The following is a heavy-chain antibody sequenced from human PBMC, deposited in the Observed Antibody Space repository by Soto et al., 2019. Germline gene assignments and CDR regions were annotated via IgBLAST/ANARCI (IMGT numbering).Heavy chain of an antibody. Sequence: EVQLLEYGGGLGQPGGSLRLSCAASGFTFSSYAMSWVRQAPGKGLEWVSAISGSGGSTYYADSVKGRFTISRDNTKNTLDLQMNSLRAEDTAVYYCAKDQGGQWPPGWFDPWGQGTLVTVSS. V-gene: IGHV3-23*01. D-gene: IGHD6-19*01. CDR1: GFTFSSYA. J-gene: IGHJ5*02. CDR2: ISGSGGST. CDR3: AKDQGGQWPPGWFDP.